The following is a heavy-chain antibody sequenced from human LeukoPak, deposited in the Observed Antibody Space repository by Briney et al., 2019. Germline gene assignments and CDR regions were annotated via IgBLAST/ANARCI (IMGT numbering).Heavy chain of an antibody. V-gene: IGHV3-48*03. CDR1: GFTFSSYE. Sequence: GGSLRLSCAASGFTFSSYEMNWVRQVPGKGLEWVSYISSSGSTIYYADSVKGRFTISRDNAKNSLYLQMNSLRAEDTAVYYCARVRGYMDVWGKGTTVTVSS. J-gene: IGHJ6*03. CDR2: ISSSGSTI. CDR3: ARVRGYMDV.